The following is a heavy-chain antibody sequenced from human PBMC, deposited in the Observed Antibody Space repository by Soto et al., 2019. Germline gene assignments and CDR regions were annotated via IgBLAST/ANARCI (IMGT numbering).Heavy chain of an antibody. D-gene: IGHD2-2*01. CDR3: ARDSTRRGACDI. Sequence: SETLSLTCAIYSGSFSVYYWNWFRQSPGKGLEWIGEINHAGSTNYNPSLKSRVTISVDASKNQFSLKLSSVTAADTAVYFCARDSTRRGACDIWGQGKMVTVSS. J-gene: IGHJ3*02. CDR1: SGSFSVYY. V-gene: IGHV4-34*01. CDR2: INHAGST.